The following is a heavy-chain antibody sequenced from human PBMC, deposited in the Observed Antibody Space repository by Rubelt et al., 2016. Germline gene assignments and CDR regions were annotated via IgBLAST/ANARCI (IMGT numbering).Heavy chain of an antibody. CDR2: VSDSGRT. D-gene: IGHD3-22*01. Sequence: QVLLQESGPGLVKPSETLSPTCSISDSSMNIHSWSWFRRPPGKGLEWIGFVSDSGRTNYNPSLESRVSLSMDRYKAEFYMSLKSGAASDSAVYYGARDDSPLSAGWFDPWGPGTLVTVSS. CDR3: ARDDSPLSAGWFDP. V-gene: IGHV4-59*11. CDR1: DSSMNIHS. J-gene: IGHJ5*02.